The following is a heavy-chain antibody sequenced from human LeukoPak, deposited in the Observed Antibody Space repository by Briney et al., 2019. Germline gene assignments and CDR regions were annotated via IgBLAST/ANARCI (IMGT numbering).Heavy chain of an antibody. J-gene: IGHJ6*02. CDR2: IYYSGST. CDR1: GGSISSGDYY. D-gene: IGHD3-16*02. CDR3: ARYHLLSSNYYYGMDV. Sequence: SETLSLTCTVSGGSISSGDYYWSWIRQPPGKGLEWIGYIYYSGSTYYNPSLKSRLTISVDTSKNQFSLKLSSVTAADTAVFYCARYHLLSSNYYYGMDVWVQGTTVTVSS. V-gene: IGHV4-30-4*01.